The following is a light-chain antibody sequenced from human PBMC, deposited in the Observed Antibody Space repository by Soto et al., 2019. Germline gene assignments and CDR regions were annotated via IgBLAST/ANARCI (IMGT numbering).Light chain of an antibody. CDR2: GAV. CDR3: QQYHSPPLT. Sequence: EIVLTQSPGTLSLSPGQRATLSCRASQNIRSNYVAWFQQTPGQAPRLLIYGAVNKASGIPDRFSGSGSGTELTLTISSLEPEDFVVYYCQQYHSPPLTFGQGTKVDIK. CDR1: QNIRSNY. V-gene: IGKV3-20*01. J-gene: IGKJ1*01.